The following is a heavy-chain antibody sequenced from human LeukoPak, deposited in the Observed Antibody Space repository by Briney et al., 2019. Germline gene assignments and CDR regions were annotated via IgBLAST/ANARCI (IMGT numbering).Heavy chain of an antibody. Sequence: GGSLRLSCAASGFTFSSYEMNWVRQAPGKGLEWVSYISSSGSTIYYADSVKGRFTISRDNSKNTLYLQMNSLRAEDTAVYYCAKFRYYYGSGRYMDVWGKGTTVTISS. CDR2: ISSSGSTI. CDR3: AKFRYYYGSGRYMDV. CDR1: GFTFSSYE. D-gene: IGHD3-10*01. V-gene: IGHV3-48*03. J-gene: IGHJ6*03.